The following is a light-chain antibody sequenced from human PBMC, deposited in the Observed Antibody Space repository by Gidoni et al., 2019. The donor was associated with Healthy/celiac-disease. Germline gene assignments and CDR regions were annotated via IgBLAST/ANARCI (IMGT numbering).Light chain of an antibody. Sequence: EIVFTQSPGPLSLSPGERATASCRASQSVSSSYLAWYQQKPCQAHRLLIYGASSRATGSPDRFSGSGSGTDITLTISILEPEDVAVYYCQQYGSSPPTFGQGPKVEIK. V-gene: IGKV3-20*01. J-gene: IGKJ1*01. CDR3: QQYGSSPPT. CDR2: GAS. CDR1: QSVSSSY.